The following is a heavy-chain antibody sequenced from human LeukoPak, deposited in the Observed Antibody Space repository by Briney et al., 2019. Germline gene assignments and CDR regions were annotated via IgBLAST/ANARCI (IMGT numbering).Heavy chain of an antibody. CDR3: AKDPWGYYDSSGYSDSSKYFQH. J-gene: IGHJ1*01. D-gene: IGHD3-22*01. CDR1: GFTFSSYA. V-gene: IGHV3-23*01. Sequence: GGSLRLSCAASGFTFSSYAMSWVSQAPGKGLEWVSAISGSGGSTYYADSVKGRFTISRDNSKNTLYLQMNSLRAEDTAVYYCAKDPWGYYDSSGYSDSSKYFQHWGQGTLVTVSS. CDR2: ISGSGGST.